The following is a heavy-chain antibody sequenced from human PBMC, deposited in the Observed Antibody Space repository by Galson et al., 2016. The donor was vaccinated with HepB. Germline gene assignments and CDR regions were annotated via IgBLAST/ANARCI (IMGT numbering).Heavy chain of an antibody. J-gene: IGHJ3*02. Sequence: SLRLSCAASGFTFRSYAMHWVRQAPGKGLEWVAVISYDGSNKYYADSVKGRFTISRDNSKNTLYLQMNSLRAEDTAVYYCARTYGSGSYRRDAFDIWGQGTMVTGSS. CDR3: ARTYGSGSYRRDAFDI. V-gene: IGHV3-30-3*01. CDR2: ISYDGSNK. CDR1: GFTFRSYA. D-gene: IGHD3-10*01.